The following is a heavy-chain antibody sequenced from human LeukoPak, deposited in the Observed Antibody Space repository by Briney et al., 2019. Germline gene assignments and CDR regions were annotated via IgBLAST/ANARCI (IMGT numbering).Heavy chain of an antibody. CDR2: ISYDGSNK. CDR1: GFTFSSYG. V-gene: IGHV3-30*03. J-gene: IGHJ4*02. Sequence: GRSLRLSCAASGFTFSSYGMHWVRQAPGKGLEWVAVISYDGSNKYYADSVKGRFTISRDNAKNSLYLQMNSLRAEDTAVYYCARGDLRVYDILTGTTFDYWGQGTLVTVSS. CDR3: ARGDLRVYDILTGTTFDY. D-gene: IGHD3-9*01.